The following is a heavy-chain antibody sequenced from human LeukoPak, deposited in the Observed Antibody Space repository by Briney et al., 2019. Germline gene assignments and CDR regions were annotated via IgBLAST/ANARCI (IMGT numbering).Heavy chain of an antibody. CDR1: GFTLSTYS. CDR2: ISTSSTYI. J-gene: IGHJ4*02. D-gene: IGHD6-19*01. CDR3: ARGPNSGWYRFFDY. Sequence: GGSLRLSCAASGFTLSTYSMNWVRHAPGKGMEWLSSISTSSTYIYYADSVKGRFTISRDNARHSLFLHMYSLRAEDTAVYYGARGPNSGWYRFFDYWGQGNLVTVSS. V-gene: IGHV3-21*01.